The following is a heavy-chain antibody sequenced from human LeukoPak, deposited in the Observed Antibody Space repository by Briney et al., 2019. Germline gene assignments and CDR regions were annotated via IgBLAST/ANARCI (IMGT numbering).Heavy chain of an antibody. CDR3: ARDSADSNYYFDY. V-gene: IGHV4-59*01. J-gene: IGHJ4*02. CDR2: IYYSGST. CDR1: GGSISSYY. Sequence: KPSETLSLTCTVSGGSISSYYWSWIRQPPGKGLEWIGYIYYSGSTNYNPSLKSRVTISVDTSKNQFSLSLSSVTAADTAVYYCARDSADSNYYFDYWGQGTLVTVSS. D-gene: IGHD4-11*01.